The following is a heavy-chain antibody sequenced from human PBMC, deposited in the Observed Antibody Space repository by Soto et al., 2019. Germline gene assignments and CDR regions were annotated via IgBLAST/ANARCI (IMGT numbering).Heavy chain of an antibody. V-gene: IGHV4-59*01. CDR1: GGSISSYY. J-gene: IGHJ5*02. D-gene: IGHD5-18*01. Sequence: SETLSLTCTVSGGSISSYYWSWIRQPPGKGLEWIGYIYYSGSTNYNPSLKSRVTISVDTSKNQFSLKLSSVTAADTAVYYCARVRDLRGYSYGYWFDPWGQGTLVTVS. CDR3: ARVRDLRGYSYGYWFDP. CDR2: IYYSGST.